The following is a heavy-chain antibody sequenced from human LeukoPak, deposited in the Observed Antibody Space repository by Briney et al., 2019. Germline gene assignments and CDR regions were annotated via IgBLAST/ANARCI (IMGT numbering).Heavy chain of an antibody. CDR1: GGSFSGYY. J-gene: IGHJ6*02. Sequence: SETLSLTCAVYGGSFSGYYWSWIRQPPGKGLEWIGEINHSGSTNYNPSVKSRVTISLDTSNNQFSLKLSSVTAADTAVYYCARSPSYYGSGSYYPQYYYYYGMDVWGQGTTVTVSS. D-gene: IGHD3-10*01. CDR2: INHSGST. CDR3: ARSPSYYGSGSYYPQYYYYYGMDV. V-gene: IGHV4-34*01.